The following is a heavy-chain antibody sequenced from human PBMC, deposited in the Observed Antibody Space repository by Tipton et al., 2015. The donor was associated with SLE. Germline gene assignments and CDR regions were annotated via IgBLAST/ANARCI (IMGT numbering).Heavy chain of an antibody. Sequence: SLRLSCAASGFTFISYWMSWVRQAPGKGLEWVANIKQDGSEKYYVDSVKGRFTISRDNSKNTLYLQMNSLRAEDTAVYYCAKLTTGYWGQGTLVTVSS. V-gene: IGHV3-7*01. D-gene: IGHD4-17*01. CDR1: GFTFISYW. J-gene: IGHJ4*02. CDR2: IKQDGSEK. CDR3: AKLTTGY.